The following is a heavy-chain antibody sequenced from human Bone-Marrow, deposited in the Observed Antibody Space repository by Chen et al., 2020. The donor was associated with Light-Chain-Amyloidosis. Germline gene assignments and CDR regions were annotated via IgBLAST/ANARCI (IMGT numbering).Heavy chain of an antibody. D-gene: IGHD3-3*01. CDR3: ARDVSMLGVTKEDALDI. CDR2: INWSGHST. J-gene: IGHJ3*02. Sequence: EVQLVEPGGGVVRPGGSLRLSCAALGFTLEDYGMTWVRQAPGKGLEWVSNINWSGHSTGYAASVKGRFTIARDDAKNSLYLEMNDLRVEDTALYYCARDVSMLGVTKEDALDIWGQGTMVTVSS. CDR1: GFTLEDYG. V-gene: IGHV3-20*04.